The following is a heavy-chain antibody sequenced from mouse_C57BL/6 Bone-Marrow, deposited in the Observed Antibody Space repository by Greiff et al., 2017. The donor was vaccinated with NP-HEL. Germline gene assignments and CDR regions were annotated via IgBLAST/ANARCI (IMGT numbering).Heavy chain of an antibody. CDR3: ARSPSNWDYFDY. CDR1: GYTFTSYW. CDR2: IYPSDSET. V-gene: IGHV1-61*01. D-gene: IGHD4-1*01. Sequence: QVQLQQPGAELVRPGSSVKLSCKASGYTFTSYWMDWVKQRPGQGLEWIGNIYPSDSETHYNQKFKDKATLTVDKSSSTAYMQLSSLTSEDSAVYYCARSPSNWDYFDYWGQGTTLTVSS. J-gene: IGHJ2*01.